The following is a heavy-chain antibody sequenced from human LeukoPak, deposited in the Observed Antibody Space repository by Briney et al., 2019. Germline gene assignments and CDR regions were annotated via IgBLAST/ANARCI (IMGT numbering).Heavy chain of an antibody. CDR3: ARLAGSRPPWYLDL. CDR2: IGPSGGSI. Sequence: GGSLRLSCATYGFTFTSYSMNWVRQAPGKGLEWVSSIGPSGGSIFYADSLKGRISISRDNAQNSLHLQLSSLRADDTAVYYCARLAGSRPPWYLDLWGRGTLATVSS. D-gene: IGHD6-19*01. J-gene: IGHJ2*01. CDR1: GFTFTSYS. V-gene: IGHV3-21*04.